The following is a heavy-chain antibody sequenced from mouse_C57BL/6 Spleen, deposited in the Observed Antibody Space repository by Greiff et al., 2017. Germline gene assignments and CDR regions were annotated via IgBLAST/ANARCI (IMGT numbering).Heavy chain of an antibody. D-gene: IGHD2-12*01. CDR1: GYTFTSYW. V-gene: IGHV1-59*01. Sequence: QVQLKQPGAELVRPGTSVKLSCKASGYTFTSYWMHWVKQRPGQGLEWIGVIDPSDSYTNYNQKFKGKATLTVDTSSSTAYMQLSSLTSEDSAVYYCAPTTRSYYYAMDYWGQGTSVTVSS. CDR3: APTTRSYYYAMDY. J-gene: IGHJ4*01. CDR2: IDPSDSYT.